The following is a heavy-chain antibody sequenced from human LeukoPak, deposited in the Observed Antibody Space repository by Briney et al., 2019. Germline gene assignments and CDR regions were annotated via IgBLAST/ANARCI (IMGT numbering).Heavy chain of an antibody. CDR3: ASHEITMVRGEGPYYFDY. V-gene: IGHV4-4*07. Sequence: SETLSLTCTVSGGSISNYYWSWIRQPAGKGLEWIGRIYTSGSTNYNPSLKSRVTMSVDTSKNQFSLKLSSVTAADTAVYYCASHEITMVRGEGPYYFDYWGQGTLVTVSS. J-gene: IGHJ4*02. D-gene: IGHD3-10*01. CDR2: IYTSGST. CDR1: GGSISNYY.